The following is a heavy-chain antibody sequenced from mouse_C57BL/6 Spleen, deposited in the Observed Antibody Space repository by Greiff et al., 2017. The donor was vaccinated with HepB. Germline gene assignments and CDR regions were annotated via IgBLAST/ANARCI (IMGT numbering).Heavy chain of an antibody. D-gene: IGHD1-1*01. V-gene: IGHV1-52*01. Sequence: VQLKQPGAELVRPGSSVKLSCKASGYTFTSYWMHWVKQRPIQGLEWIGNIDPSDSETHYNQKFKDKATLTVDKSSSTAYMQLSSLTSEDSAVYYCAREDTTVVAKDAMDYWGQGTSVTVSS. CDR3: AREDTTVVAKDAMDY. CDR2: IDPSDSET. CDR1: GYTFTSYW. J-gene: IGHJ4*01.